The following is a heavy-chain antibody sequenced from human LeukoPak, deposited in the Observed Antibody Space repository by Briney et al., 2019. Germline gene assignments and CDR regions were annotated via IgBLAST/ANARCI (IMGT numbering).Heavy chain of an antibody. Sequence: GGSLRLPCAVSGITLSNYGMSWVRQAPGKGLEWVAGISDSGGRTNYADSVKGRFTISRDNPKNTLYLQMNSLRAEDTAVYFCAKRGVVIRVILVGFHKEAYYFDSWGQGALVTVSS. CDR1: GITLSNYG. CDR2: ISDSGGRT. V-gene: IGHV3-23*01. J-gene: IGHJ4*02. CDR3: AKRGVVIRVILVGFHKEAYYFDS. D-gene: IGHD3-22*01.